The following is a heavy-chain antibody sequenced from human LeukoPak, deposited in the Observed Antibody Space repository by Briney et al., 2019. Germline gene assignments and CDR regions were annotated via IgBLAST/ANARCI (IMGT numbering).Heavy chain of an antibody. V-gene: IGHV4-39*07. CDR1: GGSISSSSYY. CDR2: IYYSGST. J-gene: IGHJ5*02. D-gene: IGHD2-2*01. Sequence: SETLSLTCTVSGGSISSSSYYWGWIRQPPGKGLEWIGSIYYSGSTYYNPSLKSRVTISVDTSKNQFSLKLSSVTAADTAVYYCARDVVPAAMYEYNWFDPWGQGTLVTVSS. CDR3: ARDVVPAAMYEYNWFDP.